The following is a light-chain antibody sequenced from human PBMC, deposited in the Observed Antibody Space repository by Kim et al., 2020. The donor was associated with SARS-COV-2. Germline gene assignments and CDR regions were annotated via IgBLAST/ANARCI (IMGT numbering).Light chain of an antibody. V-gene: IGKV1-39*01. CDR1: QTIDKY. CDR2: AIS. Sequence: DIQMTQSPSSLAASVGDRVTITCRTSQTIDKYLNWYQRKPGKAPNLLIFAISSLRSGVPSRFSGSGSGTDFTLTISSLQPEDFATYFCHQSDTTPATFGQGTKVDIK. J-gene: IGKJ2*01. CDR3: HQSDTTPAT.